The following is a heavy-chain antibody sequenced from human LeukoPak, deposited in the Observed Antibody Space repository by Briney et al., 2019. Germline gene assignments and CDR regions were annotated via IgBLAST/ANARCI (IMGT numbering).Heavy chain of an antibody. CDR2: IYYTGNT. CDR1: GDSIIGYY. J-gene: IGHJ3*02. CDR3: ARDRPAGGGYSYGYAEAFDI. V-gene: IGHV4-39*07. D-gene: IGHD5-18*01. Sequence: PSETLSLTCSVSGDSIIGYYWGWIRQPPGKGLEWIGNIYYTGNTYYNSSLKSRVTISLDTSKNQFSLKVISMTAADTAAYYCARDRPAGGGYSYGYAEAFDIWGQGTMVTVSS.